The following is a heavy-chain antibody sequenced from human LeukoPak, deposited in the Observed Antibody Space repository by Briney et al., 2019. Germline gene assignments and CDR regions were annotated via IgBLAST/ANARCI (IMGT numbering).Heavy chain of an antibody. CDR3: ARDRDKMPQTTLIAVAVINWFDP. J-gene: IGHJ5*02. CDR1: GFTFSSYS. D-gene: IGHD6-19*01. CDR2: ISSSSSYI. Sequence: GGSLRLSCAASGFTFSSYSMNWVRQAPGKGLEWVSSISSSSSYIYYADSVKGRFTISRDNAKNSLYLQMNSLRAEDTAVYYCARDRDKMPQTTLIAVAVINWFDPWGQGTLVTVSS. V-gene: IGHV3-21*01.